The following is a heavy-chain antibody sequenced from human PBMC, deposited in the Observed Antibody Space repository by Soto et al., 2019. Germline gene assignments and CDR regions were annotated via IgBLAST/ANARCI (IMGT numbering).Heavy chain of an antibody. CDR3: ARDSGGETAVDYSYYYYYGMDV. D-gene: IGHD3-10*01. Sequence: LSLTCAVSGYSISSGYYWGWIRQPPGKGLEWIGSIYHSGSTYYNPSLKSRVTISVDTSKNQFSLKLSSVTAADTAVYYCARDSGGETAVDYSYYYYYGMDVWGQGTTVTVSS. CDR1: GYSISSGYY. V-gene: IGHV4-38-2*02. J-gene: IGHJ6*02. CDR2: IYHSGST.